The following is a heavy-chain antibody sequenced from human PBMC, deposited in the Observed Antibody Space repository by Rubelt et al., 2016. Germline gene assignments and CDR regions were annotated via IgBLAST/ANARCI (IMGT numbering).Heavy chain of an antibody. V-gene: IGHV3-30*04. CDR3: ATSTHSSNWYYDY. CDR2: VSYDGSNK. CDR1: SSYA. Sequence: SSYAMHWVRQAPGKGLDWVAVVSYDGSNKFYADSVKGRFTISRDTSKNTLYLQMNSLRAEDTAVYYCATSTHSSNWYYDYWGQGTLVSVSS. D-gene: IGHD6-13*01. J-gene: IGHJ4*02.